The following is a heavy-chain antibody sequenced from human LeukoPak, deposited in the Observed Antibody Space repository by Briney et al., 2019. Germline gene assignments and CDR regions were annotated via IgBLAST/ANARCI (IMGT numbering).Heavy chain of an antibody. V-gene: IGHV1-2*02. J-gene: IGHJ4*02. D-gene: IGHD1-26*01. CDR1: GYTFTAYY. CDR2: INPTNGGT. Sequence: ASVKVSCKASGYTFTAYYIHWVRQAPGQGLEWMGYINPTNGGTHYAQKFKGRVTMTRDTSISTAYMELSSLRSDDTAMYFCARDDKWELFNPGDYWGQGTLVSVSS. CDR3: ARDDKWELFNPGDY.